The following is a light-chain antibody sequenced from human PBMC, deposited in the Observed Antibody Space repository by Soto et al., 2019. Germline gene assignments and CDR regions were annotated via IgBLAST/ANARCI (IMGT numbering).Light chain of an antibody. V-gene: IGKV1-5*03. J-gene: IGKJ4*01. CDR2: KAS. CDR1: QTISSW. Sequence: DIQMTQSPSTLSGSVGDRVTITCRASQTISSWLAWYQQKPGKAPNLLIYKASSLESGVPSRFSGSGSGTEFTLTISSLQPEDFATYYCQQANSFPLTFGGGTKVDI. CDR3: QQANSFPLT.